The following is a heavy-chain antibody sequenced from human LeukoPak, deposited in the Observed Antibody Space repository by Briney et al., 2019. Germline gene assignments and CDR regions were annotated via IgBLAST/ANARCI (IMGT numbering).Heavy chain of an antibody. CDR2: IYSGGST. Sequence: GGSLRLSCAASGFTVSSNYMSWVRQAPGKGLEWVSVIYSGGSTYYADSVKGRFTISRDNSKNTLYLQMNSLRAEDTAVYYCARTQPDIVLMVYASHYGMDVWGQGTTVTVSS. J-gene: IGHJ6*02. V-gene: IGHV3-66*01. CDR1: GFTVSSNY. CDR3: ARTQPDIVLMVYASHYGMDV. D-gene: IGHD2-8*01.